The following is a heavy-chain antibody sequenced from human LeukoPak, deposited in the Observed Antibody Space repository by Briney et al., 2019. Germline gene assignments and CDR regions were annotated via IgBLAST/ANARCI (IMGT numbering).Heavy chain of an antibody. J-gene: IGHJ4*02. Sequence: GGSLRLSCAASGFTVSSNYMSWVRQAPGQGLEWVSIIYTGGSTYYADSVTGRFTISRDNSKNTLYLQMNSLRAEDTAVYYCARGHYDSSAYYIGPFDYWGQGTLVTVFS. CDR1: GFTVSSNY. D-gene: IGHD3-22*01. V-gene: IGHV3-66*01. CDR3: ARGHYDSSAYYIGPFDY. CDR2: IYTGGST.